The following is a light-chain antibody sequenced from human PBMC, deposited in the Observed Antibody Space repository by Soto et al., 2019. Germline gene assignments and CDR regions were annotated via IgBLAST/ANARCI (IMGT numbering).Light chain of an antibody. J-gene: IGKJ1*01. CDR3: QQYPNWPPT. Sequence: EIVMTQSPATLSVSPGERATFSCRASQRVNSNLAWYQHRPGQSPRLLISAASTRATAVPARFSGSGSGTEFTLTISSLQPEDFALSYCQQYPNWPPTFGQGTKVEIK. CDR1: QRVNSN. CDR2: AAS. V-gene: IGKV3-15*01.